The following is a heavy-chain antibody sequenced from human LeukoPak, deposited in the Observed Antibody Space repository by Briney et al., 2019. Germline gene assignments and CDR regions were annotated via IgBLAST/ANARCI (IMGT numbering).Heavy chain of an antibody. CDR2: ISAYNGNT. CDR3: ARDSQGYSADY. V-gene: IGHV1-18*01. J-gene: IGHJ4*02. CDR1: GYTFTSYG. Sequence: GASVKVSCKASGYTFTSYGISWVRQAPGQGLEWMGWISAYNGNTNYAQKFQGRVTMTRDTSISTAYMELSRLRSDDTAVYYCARDSQGYSADYWGQGTLVTVSS. D-gene: IGHD6-13*01.